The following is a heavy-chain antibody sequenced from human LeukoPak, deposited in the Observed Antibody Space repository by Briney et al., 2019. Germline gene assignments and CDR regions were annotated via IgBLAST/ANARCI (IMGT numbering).Heavy chain of an antibody. CDR1: GFIFDDYA. Sequence: GGSLRLSCAASGFIFDDYAMHWVRQAPGKGLEWVSGISWNSGSVGYADSVKGRFTISRDNAKNSLYLQMHSLRAEDMALYYCARVSSGYGPTDYWGQGTLVTVSS. V-gene: IGHV3-9*03. CDR3: ARVSSGYGPTDY. CDR2: ISWNSGSV. J-gene: IGHJ4*02. D-gene: IGHD5-12*01.